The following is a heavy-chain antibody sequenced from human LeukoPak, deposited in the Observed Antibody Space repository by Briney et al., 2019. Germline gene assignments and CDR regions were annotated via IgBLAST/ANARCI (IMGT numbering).Heavy chain of an antibody. CDR2: ISGSGGST. D-gene: IGHD4-17*01. CDR1: GFTFSSYA. Sequence: PGGSLRLSCAVSGFTFSSYAMSWVRQAPGKGLEWVSAISGSGGSTYYADSVKGRFTISRDNSKNMLYLQMNSLRAEDTAVYYCAKDGGDYGDLDYWGQGTLVTVSS. J-gene: IGHJ4*02. CDR3: AKDGGDYGDLDY. V-gene: IGHV3-23*01.